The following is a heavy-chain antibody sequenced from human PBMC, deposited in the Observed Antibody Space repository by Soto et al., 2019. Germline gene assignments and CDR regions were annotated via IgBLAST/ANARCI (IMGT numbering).Heavy chain of an antibody. D-gene: IGHD3-3*01. CDR1: GGSIGSYH. CDR2: VYYTGTT. CDR3: ARDTILTGMFDL. Sequence: QVLLQESGPGQVKPSETLSLTCTVSGGSIGSYHWSWVRQPPGKGLEWIASVYYTGTTNYNPSLWSRVTMSIDAPENQISLKLTSVTAADTAFYYCARDTILTGMFDLWGQATLVTVSS. V-gene: IGHV4-59*01. J-gene: IGHJ5*02.